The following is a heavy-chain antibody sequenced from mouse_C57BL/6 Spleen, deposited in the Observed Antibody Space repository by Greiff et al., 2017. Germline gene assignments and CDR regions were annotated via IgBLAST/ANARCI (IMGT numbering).Heavy chain of an antibody. CDR3: RFPQLGLDD. J-gene: IGHJ2*01. CDR2: YPGSGNTY. Sequence: VQLQQSGPELVKPGASVKMSCKASGYTFTDYYMHWVKQKPGKGLEWIGEIYPGSGNTYYNEKFKGKATLTADTSSSTAYMQLSSLTSEDSAVYFCARFPQLGLDDWGQGTTLTVSS. V-gene: IGHV1-83*01. CDR1: YTFTDYYM. D-gene: IGHD4-1*02.